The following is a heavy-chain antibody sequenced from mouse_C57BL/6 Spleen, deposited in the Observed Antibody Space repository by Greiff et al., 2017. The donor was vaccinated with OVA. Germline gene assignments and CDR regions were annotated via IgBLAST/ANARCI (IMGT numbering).Heavy chain of an antibody. Sequence: EVKLMESGGGLVKPGGSLKLSCAASGFTFSDYGMHWVRQAPEKGLEWVAYISSGRSTFYYADTVKGRFTISRDNAKNTLFLQMTSLRSEDTAMYYCADWDGDYWGQGTTLTVSS. J-gene: IGHJ2*01. V-gene: IGHV5-17*01. CDR1: GFTFSDYG. D-gene: IGHD4-1*01. CDR3: ADWDGDY. CDR2: ISSGRSTF.